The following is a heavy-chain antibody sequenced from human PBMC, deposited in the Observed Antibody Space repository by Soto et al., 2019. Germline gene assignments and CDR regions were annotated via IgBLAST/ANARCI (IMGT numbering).Heavy chain of an antibody. D-gene: IGHD2-15*01. Sequence: GGSLRLSCAVSGFTFSTYYMSWIRQAPGKGLEWVSSISSSGSHTYYADPVKGRFTISRDNAKNSLYLQMNSLRAEDTAVYYCARERCTGGTCFAAFDIWGQGTMVTVSS. V-gene: IGHV3-11*06. CDR1: GFTFSTYY. J-gene: IGHJ3*02. CDR2: ISSSGSHT. CDR3: ARERCTGGTCFAAFDI.